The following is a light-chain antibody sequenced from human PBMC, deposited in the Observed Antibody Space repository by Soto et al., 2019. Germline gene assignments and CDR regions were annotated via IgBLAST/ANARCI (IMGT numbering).Light chain of an antibody. J-gene: IGKJ4*01. CDR1: QDISNY. V-gene: IGKV1-33*01. CDR3: QQFDDLPLT. CDR2: DAS. Sequence: DIQMTQSPSSLSASVGDRVTITCQASQDISNYLNWYQQKPGKAPNLLIYDASNLEAEVPSRFNGSGSGTDFSFTISSLPPEDIGTYYCQQFDDLPLTFGGGTKVEIK.